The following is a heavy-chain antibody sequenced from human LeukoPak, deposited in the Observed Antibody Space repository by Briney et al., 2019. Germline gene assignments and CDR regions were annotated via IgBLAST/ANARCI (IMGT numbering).Heavy chain of an antibody. Sequence: PGGSLRLSCAPSGFTFSSYGMHWVRQAPGKGLEWVAFIRYDGSNKYYADSVKGRFTISRDNSKNTLYLQMNSLRAEDTAVYYCAIFSGDSSGYLYYYYYYMDVWGKGTTVTISS. V-gene: IGHV3-30*02. D-gene: IGHD3-22*01. CDR1: GFTFSSYG. CDR3: AIFSGDSSGYLYYYYYYMDV. CDR2: IRYDGSNK. J-gene: IGHJ6*03.